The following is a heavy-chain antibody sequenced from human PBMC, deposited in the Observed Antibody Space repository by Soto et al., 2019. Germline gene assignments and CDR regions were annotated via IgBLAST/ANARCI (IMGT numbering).Heavy chain of an antibody. CDR1: GGTFSSYA. CDR3: ARSTYYYDSSGQPASIYGMDV. J-gene: IGHJ6*02. CDR2: IIPIFGTA. V-gene: IGHV1-69*13. D-gene: IGHD3-22*01. Sequence: SVKVSCKASGGTFSSYAISWVRQAPGQGLEWMGGIIPIFGTANYAQKFQGRVTITADESTSTAYMELSSLRSEDTAVYYCARSTYYYDSSGQPASIYGMDVWGQGTTVTVSS.